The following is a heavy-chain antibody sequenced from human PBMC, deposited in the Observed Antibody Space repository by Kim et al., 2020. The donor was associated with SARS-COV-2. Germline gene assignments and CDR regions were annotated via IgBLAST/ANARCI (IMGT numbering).Heavy chain of an antibody. CDR3: ARHDSSPLRYFDWLPNDAFDI. D-gene: IGHD3-9*01. CDR2: IYPGDSDT. CDR1: GYSFTSYW. V-gene: IGHV5-51*01. Sequence: GESLKISCKGSGYSFTSYWIGWVRQMPGKGLEWMGIIYPGDSDTRYSPSFQGQVTISADKSISTAYLQWSSVKASDTAMYYCARHDSSPLRYFDWLPNDAFDIWGQGTMVTVSS. J-gene: IGHJ3*02.